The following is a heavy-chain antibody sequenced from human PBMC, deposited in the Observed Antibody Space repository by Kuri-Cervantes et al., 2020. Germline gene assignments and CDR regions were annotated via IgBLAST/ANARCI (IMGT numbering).Heavy chain of an antibody. CDR2: IYHSGST. CDR3: ARGLTDINQRSYYDS. J-gene: IGHJ4*02. Sequence: SETLSLTCAVSGYSISSGYYWGWIRQPPGKGLEWIGSIYHSGSTYYNPSLKSRVTISVDTSKNQFSLKLSSVTAADTAVYYCARGLTDINQRSYYDSWAQGTLVTVSS. CDR1: GYSISSGYY. D-gene: IGHD3-16*01. V-gene: IGHV4-38-2*01.